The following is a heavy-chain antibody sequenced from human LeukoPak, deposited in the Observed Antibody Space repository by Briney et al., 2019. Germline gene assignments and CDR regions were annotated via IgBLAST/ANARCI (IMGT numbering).Heavy chain of an antibody. CDR3: AREVDRSFGY. V-gene: IGHV3-7*01. CDR1: GFRFSSFW. CDR2: INQESSEK. Sequence: GGSLRLSCEASGFRFSSFWMSWVRQAPGKGPEWVANINQESSEKYYVDSVRGRSTISRDTAKNSLSLQMNSLRVEDTAVYYCAREVDRSFGYWGQGDLVTVSS. J-gene: IGHJ4*02. D-gene: IGHD2-15*01.